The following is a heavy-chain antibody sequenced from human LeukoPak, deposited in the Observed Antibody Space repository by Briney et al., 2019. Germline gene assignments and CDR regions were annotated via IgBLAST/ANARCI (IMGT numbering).Heavy chain of an antibody. CDR1: GFTFSSYS. V-gene: IGHV3-21*01. Sequence: SGGSLRLSCAASGFTFSSYSMNWVRQAPGKGLEWVSSISSSSSYIYYADSVKGRFTISRDNAKNSLYLQMNSLRAEDTAVYYCAREGWTIAARHRGGPDAFDIWGQGTMVTVSS. D-gene: IGHD6-6*01. CDR2: ISSSSSYI. CDR3: AREGWTIAARHRGGPDAFDI. J-gene: IGHJ3*02.